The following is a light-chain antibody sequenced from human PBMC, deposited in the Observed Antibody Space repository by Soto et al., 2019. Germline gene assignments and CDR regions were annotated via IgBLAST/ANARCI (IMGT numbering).Light chain of an antibody. J-gene: IGKJ1*01. CDR1: QSVSSF. CDR2: GVS. V-gene: IGKV3-20*01. Sequence: EIVLTQYPGTLSLSPGERATLSCRASQSVSSFLAWYQQKPGQAPRLLIYGVSSRAAGIPDRVSGSGSGTDFTLTVSSLEPADVAVYYCHQFAISPQTFGQGTKVEIK. CDR3: HQFAISPQT.